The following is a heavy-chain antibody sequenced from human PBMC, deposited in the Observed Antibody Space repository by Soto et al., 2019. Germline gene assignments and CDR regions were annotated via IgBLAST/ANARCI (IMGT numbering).Heavy chain of an antibody. Sequence: QVQLVESGGGLVNPGGSLRLSCAASGFTFSDYYMSWIRQAPGKGLEWVSYIGTSGSPIYYIDSVKGRFTVSRDNAKNSLYPQMNRLRGEDTAVYYYGRGNRGADYWGQGTLITVSS. V-gene: IGHV3-11*04. CDR1: GFTFSDYY. J-gene: IGHJ4*02. CDR2: IGTSGSPI. CDR3: GRGNRGADY.